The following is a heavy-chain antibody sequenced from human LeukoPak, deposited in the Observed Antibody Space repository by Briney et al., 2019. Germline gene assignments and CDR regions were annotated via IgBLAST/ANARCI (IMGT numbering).Heavy chain of an antibody. CDR2: ISFDGSDA. J-gene: IGHJ4*02. V-gene: IGHV3-74*01. Sequence: GSLRLSCAASGFTFSGFWMHWVRQAPGKGLVWVSCISFDGSDATYADSVKGRFTISRDNAKNTLYLQMNSLRAEDTAVYYCARDQVTIFGVVVYWGQGTLVTVSS. CDR3: ARDQVTIFGVVVY. D-gene: IGHD3-3*01. CDR1: GFTFSGFW.